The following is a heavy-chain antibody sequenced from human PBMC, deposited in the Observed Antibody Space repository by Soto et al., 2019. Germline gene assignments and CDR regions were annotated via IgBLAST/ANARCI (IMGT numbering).Heavy chain of an antibody. V-gene: IGHV3-30-3*01. Sequence: GGSLSLSCSASNFPFISYAMHWVRQAPGKGLEWVAAISHDGSNKYYADSVKGRFTISRDNSKNTLYLNMNSLRPEDTAVFYCAKEEPGDASAGYLGSFDFWGKGTGVTVAS. J-gene: IGHJ4*02. CDR1: NFPFISYA. D-gene: IGHD2-21*01. CDR2: ISHDGSNK. CDR3: AKEEPGDASAGYLGSFDF.